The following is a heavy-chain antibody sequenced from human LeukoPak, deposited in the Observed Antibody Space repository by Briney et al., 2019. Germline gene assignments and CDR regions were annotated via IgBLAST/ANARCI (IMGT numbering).Heavy chain of an antibody. CDR1: GGTFTSYA. D-gene: IGHD2-2*01. CDR3: ATDSVGVVPAAPARSGAADY. V-gene: IGHV1-69-2*01. Sequence: ASVKVSCKASGGTFTSYAITWVRQSPGKGLEWMGRFDPEDGETIYAEKFQGRVTITADTSTDTAYMELSSLRSEDTAVYYCATDSVGVVPAAPARSGAADYWGQGTLVTVSS. CDR2: FDPEDGET. J-gene: IGHJ4*02.